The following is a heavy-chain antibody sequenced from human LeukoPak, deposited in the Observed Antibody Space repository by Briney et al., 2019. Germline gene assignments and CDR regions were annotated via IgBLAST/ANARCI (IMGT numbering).Heavy chain of an antibody. V-gene: IGHV3-30-3*01. Sequence: GGSLRLSCAASGFTFSSYTMHWVRKAPGKGLEWVAVISYVGSNKYYADSVKGRFTISRDNSKNALYLQMNSLRAEDTAVYYCAKEDSGNYWGQGTLVTVSS. CDR1: GFTFSSYT. J-gene: IGHJ4*02. CDR3: AKEDSGNY. D-gene: IGHD1-26*01. CDR2: ISYVGSNK.